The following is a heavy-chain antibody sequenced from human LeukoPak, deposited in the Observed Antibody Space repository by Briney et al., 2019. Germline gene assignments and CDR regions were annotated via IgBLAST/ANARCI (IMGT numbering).Heavy chain of an antibody. Sequence: ASVKVSCKASGYTFTSYYMHWVRQAPGQGLEWMGGIIPIFGTASYAQKFQGRVTITADESTSTAYMELSSLRSEDTAVYYCATSSEMATISSFYYFDYWGQGTLVTVSS. V-gene: IGHV1-69*13. J-gene: IGHJ4*02. CDR2: IIPIFGTA. CDR1: GYTFTSYY. CDR3: ATSSEMATISSFYYFDY. D-gene: IGHD5-24*01.